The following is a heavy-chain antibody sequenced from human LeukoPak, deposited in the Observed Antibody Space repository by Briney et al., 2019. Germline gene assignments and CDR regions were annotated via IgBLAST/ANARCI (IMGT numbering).Heavy chain of an antibody. CDR1: GFTFSSYA. V-gene: IGHV3-30*04. Sequence: PGGSLRLSCAASGFTFSSYAMHWVRQAPGKGLEGGAFISYEGSNKHYADSEKGRFTISRDNSKNTLYLQMNSLRAGDTAVYYCASIYYCSGGSCRDSPFDYWGQGTLGTVSS. CDR2: ISYEGSNK. CDR3: ASIYYCSGGSCRDSPFDY. D-gene: IGHD2-15*01. J-gene: IGHJ4*02.